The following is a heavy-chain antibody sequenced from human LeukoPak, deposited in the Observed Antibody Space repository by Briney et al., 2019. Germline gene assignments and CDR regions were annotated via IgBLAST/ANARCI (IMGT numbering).Heavy chain of an antibody. CDR1: GYSFTGYF. CDR3: ARSGSTGYSLDY. J-gene: IGHJ4*02. CDR2: IDPDSGDT. Sequence: ASVKVSCKASGYSFTGYFIHWVRQAPGQGLEWMGCIDPDSGDTKYAQKFQGRVSMPRDTSTRTAYMELSRLRSDDTAVYFCARSGSTGYSLDYWGQGTLVTVSS. D-gene: IGHD3-22*01. V-gene: IGHV1-2*02.